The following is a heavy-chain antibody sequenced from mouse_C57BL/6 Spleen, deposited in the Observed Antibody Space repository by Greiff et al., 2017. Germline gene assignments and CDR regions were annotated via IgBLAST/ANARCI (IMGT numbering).Heavy chain of an antibody. D-gene: IGHD1-1*01. CDR1: GYTFTSYW. J-gene: IGHJ3*01. V-gene: IGHV1-72*01. Sequence: QVQLQQPGAELVKPGASVKLSCKASGYTFTSYWMHWVKQRPGRGLEWIGRIDPNSGGTKYNEKFKSKATLTLYKPSSTAYMQLSSLTSEYSAVYYCSRITTPAYWGQGTLVTVSA. CDR3: SRITTPAY. CDR2: IDPNSGGT.